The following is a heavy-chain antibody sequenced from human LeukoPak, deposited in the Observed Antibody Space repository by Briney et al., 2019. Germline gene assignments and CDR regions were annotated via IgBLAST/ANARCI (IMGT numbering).Heavy chain of an antibody. V-gene: IGHV4-39*07. Sequence: SETLSLTCTVSGDSISTSSHYWGWIRRPPGKGLEWIGFNYYRGSTYYNPSLKSRTTISVDTSKNQFSLMLSSVTAADTAVYYCARGGTMIRGVIDFWGQGTLVTVSS. CDR3: ARGGTMIRGVIDF. D-gene: IGHD3-10*01. J-gene: IGHJ4*02. CDR2: NYYRGST. CDR1: GDSISTSSHY.